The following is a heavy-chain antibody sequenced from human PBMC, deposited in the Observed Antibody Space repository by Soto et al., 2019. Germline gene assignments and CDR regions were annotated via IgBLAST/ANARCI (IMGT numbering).Heavy chain of an antibody. CDR2: MNPNSGNT. CDR1: GYTFTSYD. J-gene: IGHJ3*02. D-gene: IGHD3-16*01. CDR3: ASPSPGDDAFDI. V-gene: IGHV1-8*01. Sequence: ASVKVSCKASGYTFTSYDINWVRQATGQGLEWMGWMNPNSGNTGYAQKFQGRVTMTRNTSISTAYMELSSLRSEDTAVYYCASPSPGDDAFDIWGQGTMVNVSS.